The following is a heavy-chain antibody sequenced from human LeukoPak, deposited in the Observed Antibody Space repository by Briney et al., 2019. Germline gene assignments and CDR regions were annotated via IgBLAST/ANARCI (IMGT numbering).Heavy chain of an antibody. CDR2: IDPEDDET. CDR3: ASWPYFVRDPNLVSAFDV. V-gene: IGHV1-69-2*01. J-gene: IGHJ3*01. D-gene: IGHD3-9*01. Sequence: ASVKISCKASGYTFSDYYIHWVQQATGKGLQWMGYIDPEDDETTFADNFQGRVTLTVDPSIDTAFMELSSLRYDDTAVYYCASWPYFVRDPNLVSAFDVWGQGTMVTVSS. CDR1: GYTFSDYY.